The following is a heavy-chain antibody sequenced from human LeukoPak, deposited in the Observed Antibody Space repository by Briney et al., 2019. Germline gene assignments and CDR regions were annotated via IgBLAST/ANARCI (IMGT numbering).Heavy chain of an antibody. Sequence: SETLSLTCTVSGGSISSYYWSWIRQPPGKGLEWIGYIYYSGSTNYNPSLKSRVTISVDTSKNQFSLKLTSVTAADTAVYYCARGLYDYVWGSYRNWGQGTLVTVSS. J-gene: IGHJ4*02. CDR1: GGSISSYY. CDR2: IYYSGST. V-gene: IGHV4-59*01. CDR3: ARGLYDYVWGSYRN. D-gene: IGHD3-16*02.